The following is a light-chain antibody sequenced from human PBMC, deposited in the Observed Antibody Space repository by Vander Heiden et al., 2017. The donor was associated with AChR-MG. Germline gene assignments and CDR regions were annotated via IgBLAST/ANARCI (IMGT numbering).Light chain of an antibody. V-gene: IGKV2-28*01. J-gene: IGKJ3*01. CDR1: QSLLHTNGYNY. CDR3: MQALQARG. CDR2: LGS. Sequence: DIVFTQSPLSLPVTPGKPASISCRSSQSLLHTNGYNYLDWYLQKPGQSPQLLIYLGSNRASGVPDRFSGSGSGTDFTLKISRVEAEDVGVYYCMQALQARGFGPGTKVDIK.